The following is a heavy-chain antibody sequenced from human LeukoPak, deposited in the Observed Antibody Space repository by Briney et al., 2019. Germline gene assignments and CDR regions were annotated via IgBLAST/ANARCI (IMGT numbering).Heavy chain of an antibody. J-gene: IGHJ4*02. V-gene: IGHV4-59*01. D-gene: IGHD2-21*01. CDR3: ARTQSYFDY. CDR2: IYYSGST. Sequence: SETLSLTCTVSGGSISSYYWSWIRQPPGKGLEWIGYIYYSGSTNYNSSLKSRVTISVDTSKDQFSLKLSSVTAADTAVYYCARTQSYFDYWGQGTLVTVSS. CDR1: GGSISSYY.